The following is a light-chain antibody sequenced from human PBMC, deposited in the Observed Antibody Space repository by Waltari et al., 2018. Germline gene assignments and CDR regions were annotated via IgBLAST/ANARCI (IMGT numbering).Light chain of an antibody. CDR3: HQSYKAPQT. J-gene: IGKJ4*01. CDR2: AAS. CDR1: QSISNA. V-gene: IGKV1-39*01. Sequence: DIQMTQSPSSLSASVGDRVTITCRASQSISNALSWYLQKPGKAPKLLIYAASLLQDGVPSRFRGSGSGTDFTLTISNLQPEDFATYFCHQSYKAPQTFGGGTRLEIK.